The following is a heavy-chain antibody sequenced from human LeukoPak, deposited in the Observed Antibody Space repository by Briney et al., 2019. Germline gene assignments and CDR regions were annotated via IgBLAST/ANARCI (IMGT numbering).Heavy chain of an antibody. D-gene: IGHD5-24*01. V-gene: IGHV1-46*01. CDR1: GGTFSSYA. CDR3: ARVRDGYNDAYDI. J-gene: IGHJ3*02. Sequence: ASVKVSCKASGGTFSSYAISWVRQAPGQRLEWMGIIKPSGGDTSYAQTFQGRVFMTRDTSTSTVYMELSGLKSEDTAVYYCARVRDGYNDAYDIWGQGTMVTVSS. CDR2: IKPSGGDT.